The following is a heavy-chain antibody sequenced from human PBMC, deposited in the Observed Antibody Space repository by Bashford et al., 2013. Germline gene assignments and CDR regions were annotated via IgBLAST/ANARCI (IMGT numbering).Heavy chain of an antibody. CDR3: ARGIPWCSDWSERCGPS. D-gene: IGHD3-9*01. CDR1: GYTFTDYY. J-gene: IGHJ6*02. Sequence: ASVKGLPARASGYTFTDYYMHWVRQAPGQGLEWMGWINPKNGGTKYAQKFQRWVTMTSDTSINTAYMEVSGLTSDDTAVYYCARGIPWCSDWSERCGPSWGQGTTGSPSP. V-gene: IGHV1-2*04. CDR2: INPKNGGT.